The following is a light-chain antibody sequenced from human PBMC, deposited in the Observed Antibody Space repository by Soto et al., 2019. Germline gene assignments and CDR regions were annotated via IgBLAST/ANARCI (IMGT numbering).Light chain of an antibody. V-gene: IGKV3-20*01. Sequence: ETMLTQSPGTLSLSPGERATLSCRASQSISSGYLAWYQQRPGQAPRLLISGASNRATGIPDRFSGSGSGTDFTLTISRLEPEDVAVYYCQQYGGSPLVTFGGGTKVEIK. CDR3: QQYGGSPLVT. CDR2: GAS. J-gene: IGKJ4*01. CDR1: QSISSGY.